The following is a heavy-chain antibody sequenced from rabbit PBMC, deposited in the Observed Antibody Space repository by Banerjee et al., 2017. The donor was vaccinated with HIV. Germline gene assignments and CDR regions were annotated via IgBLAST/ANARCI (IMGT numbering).Heavy chain of an antibody. Sequence: QEQLVESGGGLVQPGGSLKLSCKASGFDFSNYGVSWVRQAPGKGLEWIGYIDPFFGSTYYASWVNGRFTISSHNAQNTLYLQLNSLTAADTATYFCVRDQPSTSGHNLWGPGTLVTVS. CDR1: GFDFSNYG. J-gene: IGHJ4*01. CDR2: IDPFFGST. V-gene: IGHV1S47*01. D-gene: IGHD1-1*01. CDR3: VRDQPSTSGHNL.